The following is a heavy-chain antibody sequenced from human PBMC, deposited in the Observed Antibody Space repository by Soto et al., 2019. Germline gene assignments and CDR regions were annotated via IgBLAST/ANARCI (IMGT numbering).Heavy chain of an antibody. V-gene: IGHV3-23*01. J-gene: IGHJ4*02. Sequence: EVQMLESGGGLVQPGGSLRLSCAASGFTFSSYAMNWVRQAPGKGLEWVSVISDSGGSTYYADSVKGRFTISRDNSKNTLFLQMDSLRAEDTAVYYCAKGKDSSGSSYYFDYWGQGTLVTVSS. CDR2: ISDSGGST. CDR3: AKGKDSSGSSYYFDY. CDR1: GFTFSSYA. D-gene: IGHD6-19*01.